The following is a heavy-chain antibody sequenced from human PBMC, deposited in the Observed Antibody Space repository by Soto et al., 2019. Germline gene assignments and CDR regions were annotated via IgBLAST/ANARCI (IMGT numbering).Heavy chain of an antibody. D-gene: IGHD6-13*01. V-gene: IGHV3-11*04. Sequence: GGSLRLSCAASGFTFSDYYMSWIRQAPGKGLEWVSYISSSGSTIYYADSVKGRFTISRDNAKNSLYLQMNSLRAEDTAVYYCARDPSSYSSSWYINWFDPWGQGTLVTVSS. J-gene: IGHJ5*02. CDR2: ISSSGSTI. CDR1: GFTFSDYY. CDR3: ARDPSSYSSSWYINWFDP.